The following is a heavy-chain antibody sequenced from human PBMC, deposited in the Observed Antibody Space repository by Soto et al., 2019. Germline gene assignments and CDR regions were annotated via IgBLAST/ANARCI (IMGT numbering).Heavy chain of an antibody. D-gene: IGHD3-16*01. V-gene: IGHV5-51*01. CDR1: GYSFTTYR. J-gene: IGHJ4*02. Sequence: PGESLKISCKGSGYSFTTYRIGWIRQMPGKGLEWMGIIYPGDSETRYSPSFQGQVTISADKSNTTAYLQWSGLKASDTSMYYCARDKITGLCDYWGQGTRVTVSS. CDR2: IYPGDSET. CDR3: ARDKITGLCDY.